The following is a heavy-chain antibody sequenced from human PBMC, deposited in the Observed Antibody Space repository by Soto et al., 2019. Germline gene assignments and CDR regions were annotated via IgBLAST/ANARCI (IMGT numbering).Heavy chain of an antibody. Sequence: SETLSLTCSVSGGSISSYYWSWIRQPPGKGLEWIGYIYYSGSTNYNPSLKSRVTISVDTSKNQFSLKLSSVTAADTAVYYCASFHSTGSFDYWGQGTLVTVSS. V-gene: IGHV4-59*01. CDR1: GGSISSYY. CDR3: ASFHSTGSFDY. CDR2: IYYSGST. D-gene: IGHD4-17*01. J-gene: IGHJ4*02.